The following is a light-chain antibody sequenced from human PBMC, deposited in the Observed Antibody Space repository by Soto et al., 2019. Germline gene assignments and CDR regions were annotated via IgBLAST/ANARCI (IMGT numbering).Light chain of an antibody. V-gene: IGKV1-5*01. CDR1: QSVSRR. CDR3: HTYNSYSLHT. Sequence: DMQMTQSPSTLSASVGDRITITCRAIQSVSRRLAWFQQKPGKAPKLLIYDASSLESGVPSRFSGRGPGTEFTLTISSLQPDDCATYYCHTYNSYSLHTFGQGTKVDIK. J-gene: IGKJ2*01. CDR2: DAS.